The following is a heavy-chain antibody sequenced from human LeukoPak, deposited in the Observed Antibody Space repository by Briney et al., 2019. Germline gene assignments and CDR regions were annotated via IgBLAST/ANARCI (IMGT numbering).Heavy chain of an antibody. CDR1: GFTFSSYA. J-gene: IGHJ4*02. V-gene: IGHV3-30*01. CDR2: ISYDGSNK. D-gene: IGHD1-26*01. CDR3: ARGGGVEATSWGEPVDY. Sequence: GRSLRLSCAASGFTFSSYAMHWVRQAPGKGLEWVAVISYDGSNKYYADSVKGRFTISRDNSKNTLYLQMNSLRAEDTAVYYCARGGGVEATSWGEPVDYWGREPWSPSPQ.